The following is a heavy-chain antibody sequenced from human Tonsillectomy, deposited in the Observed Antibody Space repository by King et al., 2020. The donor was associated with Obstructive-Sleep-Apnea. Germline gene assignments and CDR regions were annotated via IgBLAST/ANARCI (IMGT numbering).Heavy chain of an antibody. CDR1: GGSMSSDY. D-gene: IGHD2-15*01. CDR2: IYSSGST. V-gene: IGHV4-4*07. J-gene: IGHJ5*02. CDR3: ARGYCSGGSCVSYNWFDP. Sequence: LQLQESGPGLVKPSETLSLTCTVSGGSMSSDYWSWIRQPAGTGLEWIGRIYSSGSTNYNPSLKSRVTMSVDTSKNQFSLKLSSVTAADTAVYYCARGYCSGGSCVSYNWFDPWGQGTLVTVSS.